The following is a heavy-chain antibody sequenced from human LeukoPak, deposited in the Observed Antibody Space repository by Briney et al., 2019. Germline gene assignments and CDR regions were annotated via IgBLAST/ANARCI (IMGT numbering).Heavy chain of an antibody. D-gene: IGHD1-26*01. V-gene: IGHV3-11*04. Sequence: GGSLRLSCAAPGFTFSDYYMSWIRQAPGKGLECVSYISGIGSTIYYADSVKGRFTISRDNAKNSLYLQMNSLRAEDTAVYYCASRIVGATTVDVWGKGTTVTVSS. CDR3: ASRIVGATTVDV. CDR1: GFTFSDYY. J-gene: IGHJ6*04. CDR2: ISGIGSTI.